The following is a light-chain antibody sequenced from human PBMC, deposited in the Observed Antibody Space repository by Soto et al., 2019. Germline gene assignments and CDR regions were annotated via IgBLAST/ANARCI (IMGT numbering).Light chain of an antibody. CDR1: QSISSE. Sequence: ETVLTQSPAFLYVSPGERATLSCRASQSISSEWAWYRQNPGPPPPVLIYDASFRAAGVPARFSGSGSGTEFTLTISSLQSEDFAVYYCQQYNNWPPITFGGGTKVEI. V-gene: IGKV3-15*01. J-gene: IGKJ4*01. CDR3: QQYNNWPPIT. CDR2: DAS.